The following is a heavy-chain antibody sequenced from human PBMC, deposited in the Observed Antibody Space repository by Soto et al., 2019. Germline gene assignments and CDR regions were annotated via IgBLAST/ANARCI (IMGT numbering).Heavy chain of an antibody. V-gene: IGHV3-23*01. CDR1: GFSFSNYA. CDR2: ITSSGDT. D-gene: IGHD1-26*01. CDR3: PLGPFISGAY. J-gene: IGHJ4*02. Sequence: EVQLLESGGGLVQPGGSLRLSCEASGFSFSNYAMSWVRQAPGKGLEWVSVITSSGDTHFAASVKGRFTISRDNSKNTLYLQLKGLRAEETAIYYCPLGPFISGAYWGQGTLVTVSS.